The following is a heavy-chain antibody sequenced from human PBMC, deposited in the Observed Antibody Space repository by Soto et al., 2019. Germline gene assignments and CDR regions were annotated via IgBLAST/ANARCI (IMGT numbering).Heavy chain of an antibody. D-gene: IGHD3-10*01. CDR1: GGSFSGYY. J-gene: IGHJ6*04. CDR2: INHSGST. CDR3: ARGGTMVRGVSPSYYDQV. Sequence: SETLSLTCAVYGGSFSGYYWSWIRQPPGKGLEWIGEINHSGSTNYNPSLKSRVTISVDTSKNQFSLKLSSVTAADTAVYYCARGGTMVRGVSPSYYDQVWGTGNTLTVSS. V-gene: IGHV4-34*01.